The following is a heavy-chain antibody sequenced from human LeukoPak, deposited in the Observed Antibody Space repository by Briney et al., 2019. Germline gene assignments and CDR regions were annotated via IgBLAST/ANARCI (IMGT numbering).Heavy chain of an antibody. CDR2: INSDASDT. CDR1: GFTFSRHW. J-gene: IGHJ4*02. V-gene: IGHV3-74*01. Sequence: GGSLRLSCAASGFTFSRHWMHWVRQAPGKGLVWISRINSDASDTNYADFVKGRFTISRDNAKNTVYLQINSLRAEDTAVYYCATSLGPLTEYWGQGTLVTVSS. CDR3: ATSLGPLTEY. D-gene: IGHD7-27*01.